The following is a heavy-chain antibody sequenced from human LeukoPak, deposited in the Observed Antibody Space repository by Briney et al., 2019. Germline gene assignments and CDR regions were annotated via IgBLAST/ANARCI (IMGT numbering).Heavy chain of an antibody. J-gene: IGHJ4*02. V-gene: IGHV1-69*05. CDR2: IIPIVDTP. Sequence: SVKVSCKASGGALNNSAISWMRQAPGQGLEWMGGIIPIVDTPIYAQQFQGRITFITDGSTNTAYMELNSLRSDDTAVYYCARGDYDFWSAYPYWGQGTLVTVSS. CDR1: GGALNNSA. CDR3: ARGDYDFWSAYPY. D-gene: IGHD3-3*01.